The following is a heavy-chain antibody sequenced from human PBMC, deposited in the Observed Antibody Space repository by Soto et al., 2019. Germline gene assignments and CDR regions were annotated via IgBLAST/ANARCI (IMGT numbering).Heavy chain of an antibody. V-gene: IGHV1-58*02. Sequence: SVKVSCKASGFTFTSSAMQWVRQARGQRLEWIGWIVVGSGNTNYAQKFQERVTITRDMSTSTAYMELSSLRSEDTAVYYCAASPYYDILTGYSSDYYGMDVWGQGTTVTVSS. D-gene: IGHD3-9*01. J-gene: IGHJ6*02. CDR3: AASPYYDILTGYSSDYYGMDV. CDR2: IVVGSGNT. CDR1: GFTFTSSA.